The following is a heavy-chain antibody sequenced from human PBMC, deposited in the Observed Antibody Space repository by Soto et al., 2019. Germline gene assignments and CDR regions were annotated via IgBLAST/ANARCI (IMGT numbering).Heavy chain of an antibody. V-gene: IGHV4-39*01. CDR3: ARSLGFWNNWFDP. CDR1: GGSISSSSYY. Sequence: QLQLQESGPGLVKPSETLSLTCTVSGGSISSSSYYWGWIRQPPGKGLEWIGSIYYSGSTYYNPSLGRRVTISVQPSKDQFSLKLSSVTAAHTAVSYCARSLGFWNNWFDPWGQGTLVTVSS. CDR2: IYYSGST. D-gene: IGHD3-3*01. J-gene: IGHJ5*02.